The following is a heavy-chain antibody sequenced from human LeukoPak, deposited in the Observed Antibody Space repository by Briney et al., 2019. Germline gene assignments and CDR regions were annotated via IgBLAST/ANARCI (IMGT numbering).Heavy chain of an antibody. CDR2: ISGSGTST. CDR1: GFAFSSYA. V-gene: IGHV3-23*01. J-gene: IGHJ5*01. Sequence: GGSLRLSCAASGFAFSSYAMSWVRQAPGTGLEWVSSISGSGTSTYYADSVKGRFTISRDNSKNTLYLQMNSLRAEDTAVYYCAKEPREYCSSTSCPNWFDSWGQGTLVTVSS. CDR3: AKEPREYCSSTSCPNWFDS. D-gene: IGHD2-2*01.